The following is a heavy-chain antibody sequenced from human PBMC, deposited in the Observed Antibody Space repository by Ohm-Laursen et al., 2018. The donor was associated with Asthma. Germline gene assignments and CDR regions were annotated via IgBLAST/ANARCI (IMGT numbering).Heavy chain of an antibody. CDR2: IYYSGST. J-gene: IGHJ4*02. CDR3: ARVLGDYMESTVDY. CDR1: GDSISSGNNY. V-gene: IGHV4-30-4*01. Sequence: TLSLTCTVSGDSISSGNNYWSWIRQLPGKGLEWIGYIYYSGSTYYNPSLKSRVTISVDTSKNQFSLKLSSVTAADTAVYYCARVLGDYMESTVDYWGQG. D-gene: IGHD4-17*01.